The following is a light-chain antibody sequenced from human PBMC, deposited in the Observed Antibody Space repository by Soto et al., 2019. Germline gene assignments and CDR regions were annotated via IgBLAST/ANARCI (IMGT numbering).Light chain of an antibody. Sequence: PGERATLSCRASQSVSSSYLAWYQQKPGQAPRLLIYGASSRATGIPDRFSGGGSGTDFTLTISRLEPEDFAVYYCQQYGTPRSVTFGQGTRLEIK. J-gene: IGKJ5*01. CDR1: QSVSSSY. CDR3: QQYGTPRSVT. CDR2: GAS. V-gene: IGKV3-20*01.